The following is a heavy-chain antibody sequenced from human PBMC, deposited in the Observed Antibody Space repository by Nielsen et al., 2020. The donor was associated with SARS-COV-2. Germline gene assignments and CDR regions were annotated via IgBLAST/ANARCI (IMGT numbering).Heavy chain of an antibody. CDR3: ARNWNYEYYFDY. J-gene: IGHJ4*02. D-gene: IGHD1-7*01. Sequence: SETLSLTCAVYGGSFSGYYWSWIRQPPGKGLEWIGEINHSGSTNYNPSLKSRVTISVDTSKNQFSLKLSSVTAADTAVYYCARNWNYEYYFDYWGQGTLVTVSS. CDR1: GGSFSGYY. V-gene: IGHV4-34*01. CDR2: INHSGST.